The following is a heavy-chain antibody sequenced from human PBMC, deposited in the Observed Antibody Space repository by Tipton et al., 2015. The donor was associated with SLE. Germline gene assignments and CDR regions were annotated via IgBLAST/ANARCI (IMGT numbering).Heavy chain of an antibody. V-gene: IGHV1-69*05. CDR3: ARSDQLLSSYSYGMDV. D-gene: IGHD2-2*01. CDR2: IIPTLGIA. CDR1: GGTFSNYA. J-gene: IGHJ6*02. Sequence: QSGAEVKKPGSSVKVSCKASGGTFSNYAISWVRQAPGQGLEWMGGIIPTLGIANYAQKFQGRVTITTDESTNSAYMELSSLRSEDTAVYYCARSDQLLSSYSYGMDVWGQGTTVTVSS.